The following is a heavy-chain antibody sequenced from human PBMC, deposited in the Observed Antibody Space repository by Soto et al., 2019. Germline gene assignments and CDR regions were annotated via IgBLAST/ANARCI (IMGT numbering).Heavy chain of an antibody. CDR1: GYSFSNYA. J-gene: IGHJ6*02. Sequence: APVKVSCKGSGYSFSNYAIPWVGQGPRQSPEGMGWLHGGPGQRRYLHRFQDRVSITRDTSAITAYMHVSSLRPEDTPVYYCARGKGMEENYYYYGMDIWGQGTTVTVSS. V-gene: IGHV1-3*01. D-gene: IGHD1-1*01. CDR2: LHGGPGQR. CDR3: ARGKGMEENYYYYGMDI.